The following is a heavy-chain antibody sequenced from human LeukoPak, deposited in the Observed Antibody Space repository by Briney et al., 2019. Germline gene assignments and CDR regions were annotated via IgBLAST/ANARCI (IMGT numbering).Heavy chain of an antibody. V-gene: IGHV1-69*02. CDR2: IIPILCIA. CDR3: AREAHNCSSTSCYFKGGIFDY. D-gene: IGHD2-2*01. Sequence: SVKVSCKASGGTFSSYTISWVRQAPGQGLEWMGRIIPILCIANYAQKFHGRVTITAAKSTSKAYMELSSLSSEDTAVYYCAREAHNCSSTSCYFKGGIFDYWGQGTLVTVSS. CDR1: GGTFSSYT. J-gene: IGHJ4*02.